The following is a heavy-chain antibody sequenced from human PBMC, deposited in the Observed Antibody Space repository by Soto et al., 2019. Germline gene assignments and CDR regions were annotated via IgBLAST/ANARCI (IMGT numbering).Heavy chain of an antibody. CDR1: GFTFTTQS. CDR2: IDANNFYL. Sequence: GGSLRLSCAASGFTFTTQSMGWVRQAPGKGLEWVASIDANNFYLHYADSVKGRFTISRDDATSSLFLQMDNLGADDTAIYFCTRAPTTTCLFENWGQGTLVTVSS. CDR3: TRAPTTTCLFEN. J-gene: IGHJ4*02. D-gene: IGHD1-1*01. V-gene: IGHV3-21*01.